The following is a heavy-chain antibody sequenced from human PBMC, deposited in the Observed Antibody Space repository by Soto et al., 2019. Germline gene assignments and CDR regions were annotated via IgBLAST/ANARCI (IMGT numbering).Heavy chain of an antibody. J-gene: IGHJ4*02. D-gene: IGHD1-26*01. CDR3: AAEWIVGATSSY. V-gene: IGHV1-2*02. CDR1: GYTFTGYY. CDR2: INPNSGGT. Sequence: GASVKVSCKASGYTFTGYYMHWVRQAPGQGLEWMGWINPNSGGTNYAQKFQGRVTMTRDTSISTAYMELSRLRSDNTAVYYCAAEWIVGATSSYWGQGTRVTVSS.